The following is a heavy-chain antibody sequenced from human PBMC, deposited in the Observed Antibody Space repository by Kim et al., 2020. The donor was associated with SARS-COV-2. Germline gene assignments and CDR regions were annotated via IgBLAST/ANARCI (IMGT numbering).Heavy chain of an antibody. V-gene: IGHV1-18*01. CDR1: GYTFTSYG. J-gene: IGHJ6*02. CDR2: ISAYNGNT. Sequence: ASVKVSCKASGYTFTSYGISWVRQAPGQGLEWMGWISAYNGNTNYAQKLQGRVTMTTDTSTSTAYMELRSLRSDDTAVYYCARGRGPTRNYDFWCGYYRPDYYGMDVWGQGTTGTVSS. D-gene: IGHD3-3*01. CDR3: ARGRGPTRNYDFWCGYYRPDYYGMDV.